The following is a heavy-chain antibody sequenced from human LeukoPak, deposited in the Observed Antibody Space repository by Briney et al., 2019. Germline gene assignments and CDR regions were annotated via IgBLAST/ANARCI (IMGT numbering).Heavy chain of an antibody. CDR1: GGTFSSYA. D-gene: IGHD6-6*01. CDR2: IIPIFGTA. Sequence: ASVKVSCKASGGTFSSYAISWVRQAPGQGLEWMGGIIPIFGTANYAQKFQGGVTITADESTSTAYMELSSLRSEDTAVYYCARRMNAAARPENWFDPWGQGTLVTVSS. CDR3: ARRMNAAARPENWFDP. J-gene: IGHJ5*02. V-gene: IGHV1-69*01.